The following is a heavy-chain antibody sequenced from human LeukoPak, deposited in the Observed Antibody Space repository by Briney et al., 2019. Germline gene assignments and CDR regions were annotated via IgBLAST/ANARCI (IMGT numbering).Heavy chain of an antibody. Sequence: SETLSLTCAVYGGSFSGHYWSWIRQPPGKGLEWIGEINQSGTTNYNPSLKSRLTMSVDTSNSQFSLTLISVTAADTAVYYCARYRVPPWYPFDFWGQGVLVTVSS. V-gene: IGHV4-34*01. D-gene: IGHD6-13*01. CDR1: GGSFSGHY. J-gene: IGHJ4*02. CDR3: ARYRVPPWYPFDF. CDR2: INQSGTT.